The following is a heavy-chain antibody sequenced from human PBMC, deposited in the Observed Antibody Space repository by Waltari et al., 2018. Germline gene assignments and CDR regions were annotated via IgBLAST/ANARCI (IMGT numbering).Heavy chain of an antibody. J-gene: IGHJ4*02. CDR1: GGSISSYY. V-gene: IGHV4-59*01. D-gene: IGHD3-3*01. CDR3: ARGGDGDFWGPRAFDY. CDR2: IYYSGST. Sequence: QVQLQESGPGLVKPSETLSLTCTVSGGSISSYYWSWIRQPPGKGLEWIGSIYYSGSTNYNPSLKSRVTISVDTSKNQFSLKLSSVTAADTAVYYCARGGDGDFWGPRAFDYWGQGTLVTVSS.